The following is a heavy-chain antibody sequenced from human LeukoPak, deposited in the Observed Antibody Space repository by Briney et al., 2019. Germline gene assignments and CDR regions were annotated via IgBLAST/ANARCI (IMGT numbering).Heavy chain of an antibody. V-gene: IGHV3-7*01. CDR3: ARDPGFSAFDI. CDR1: GFTFRNYW. J-gene: IGHJ3*02. Sequence: GGSLRLSCAASGFTFRNYWVTWVRQAPGKGLELVASTNQDGSKKYHVDSVKGRFTISRDNDKNSLYLQMNSLRAEDTAVYYCARDPGFSAFDIWGQGAVVTVSS. CDR2: TNQDGSKK.